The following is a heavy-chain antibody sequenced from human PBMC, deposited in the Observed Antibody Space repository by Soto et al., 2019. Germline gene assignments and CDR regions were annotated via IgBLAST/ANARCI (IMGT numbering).Heavy chain of an antibody. V-gene: IGHV1-3*01. Sequence: ASVKXSCKASAYTFTSYAMHWVRQAPGQRLEWMGWINAGNGNTKYSQKFQGRVTITRDTSASTAYMELSSLRSEDTAVYYCARDPRNTIFGVVTPMAFDYWGQGTLVTVSS. CDR2: INAGNGNT. CDR1: AYTFTSYA. J-gene: IGHJ4*02. D-gene: IGHD3-3*01. CDR3: ARDPRNTIFGVVTPMAFDY.